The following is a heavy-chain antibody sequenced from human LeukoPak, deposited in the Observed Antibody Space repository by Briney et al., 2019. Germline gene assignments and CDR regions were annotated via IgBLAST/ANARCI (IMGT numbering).Heavy chain of an antibody. V-gene: IGHV1-2*02. CDR3: ARDEVPRYYYDSSGQYYFDY. J-gene: IGHJ4*02. CDR1: GYTFTGYY. Sequence: GGSLRLSCKASGYTFTGYYMHWVRQAPGQGLEWMGWINPNSGGTNYAQKFQGRVTMTRDTSISTAYMELSRLRSDDTAVYYCARDEVPRYYYDSSGQYYFDYWGQGTLVTVSS. D-gene: IGHD3-22*01. CDR2: INPNSGGT.